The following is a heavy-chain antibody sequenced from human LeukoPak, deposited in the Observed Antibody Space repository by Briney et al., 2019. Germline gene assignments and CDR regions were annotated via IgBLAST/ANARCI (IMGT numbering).Heavy chain of an antibody. CDR1: GGAISSYY. D-gene: IGHD6-13*01. J-gene: IGHJ4*02. CDR3: ARSGAAGLFDY. CDR2: IYTGGST. V-gene: IGHV4-4*07. Sequence: ASETLSLTCTVSGGAISSYYWSWIRQPAGKGLEWIGRIYTGGSTNYNPSLKSRVTMSVDTSKNQFSLKLSSVTAADTAVYYCARSGAAGLFDYWGQGTLVTVSS.